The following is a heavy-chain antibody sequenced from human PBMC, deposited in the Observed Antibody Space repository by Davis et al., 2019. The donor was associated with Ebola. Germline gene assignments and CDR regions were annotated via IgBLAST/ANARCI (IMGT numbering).Heavy chain of an antibody. D-gene: IGHD3-16*01. Sequence: GGSLRLSCAASGFTFSNSSMNWVRQAPGKGLEWVSSISSTGNFIYYADSVKGRFTISRDNARDSLYLQLNSLRAEDTAVYYCARASHYARDYWGQGILVTVSS. J-gene: IGHJ4*02. V-gene: IGHV3-21*01. CDR3: ARASHYARDY. CDR2: ISSTGNFI. CDR1: GFTFSNSS.